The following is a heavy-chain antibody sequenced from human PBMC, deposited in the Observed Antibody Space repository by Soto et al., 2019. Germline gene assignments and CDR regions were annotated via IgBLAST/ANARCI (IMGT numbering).Heavy chain of an antibody. D-gene: IGHD3-10*01. V-gene: IGHV3-53*02. Sequence: EVQLVETGGGLIQLGGSLRLSCVASGFTVSRNYMTWVRQAPGKGLEWVSYIHSDGSTLYTESVKDRFTVSRDNSKNTLYLHMNSLRVEDTAIYYCARDQFFGSASSNNRYSYFYGMDVWGQGTTVTV. J-gene: IGHJ6*02. CDR3: ARDQFFGSASSNNRYSYFYGMDV. CDR2: IHSDGST. CDR1: GFTVSRNY.